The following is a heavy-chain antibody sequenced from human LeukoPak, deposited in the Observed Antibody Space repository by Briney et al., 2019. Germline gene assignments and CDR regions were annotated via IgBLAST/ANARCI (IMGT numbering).Heavy chain of an antibody. CDR1: GGSMYNYY. V-gene: IGHV4-59*12. D-gene: IGHD4-17*01. Sequence: SETLSLTCTVSGGSMYNYYWRWIRQPPGKGLEWIGNIYHSGNSNFIPSYNPSLRSRVTISVDTSKSQFSLRLTSVTAADRAVYYCARDEDYGDYESAFDIWGQGTMVTVSS. J-gene: IGHJ3*02. CDR3: ARDEDYGDYESAFDI. CDR2: IYHSGNS.